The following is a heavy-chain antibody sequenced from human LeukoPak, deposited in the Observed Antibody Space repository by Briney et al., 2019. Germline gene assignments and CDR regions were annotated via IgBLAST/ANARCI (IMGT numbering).Heavy chain of an antibody. CDR3: ARDTYSSGWSSKNYYYYYGMDV. CDR1: GGSISSYY. Sequence: PSETLSLTCTVSGGSISSYYWSWIRQPPGKGLEWIGYIYYSGGTNYNPSLKSRVTISVDTSKNQFSLKLSSVTAADTAVYYCARDTYSSGWSSKNYYYYYGMDVWGQGTTVTVSS. J-gene: IGHJ6*02. D-gene: IGHD6-19*01. V-gene: IGHV4-59*01. CDR2: IYYSGGT.